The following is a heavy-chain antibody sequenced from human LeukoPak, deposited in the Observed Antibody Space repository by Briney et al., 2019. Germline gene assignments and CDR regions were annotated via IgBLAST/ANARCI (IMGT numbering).Heavy chain of an antibody. J-gene: IGHJ4*02. CDR3: ARQSWGRTAVTTYFDN. CDR1: GAPMSSSTYS. D-gene: IGHD4-17*01. CDR2: IFNSGRT. Sequence: SETLSLTCNVSGAPMSSSTYSWAWIRQPPGKEMEWIGSIFNSGRTYCKPSLKSRVTLSVDTSKKQFSLKLISVTAADTAVYYCARQSWGRTAVTTYFDNWGQGTLVTVYS. V-gene: IGHV4-39*01.